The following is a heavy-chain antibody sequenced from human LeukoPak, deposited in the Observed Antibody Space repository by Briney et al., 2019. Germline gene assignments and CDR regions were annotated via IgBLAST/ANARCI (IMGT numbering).Heavy chain of an antibody. CDR3: ARDLGYSYGRGYYFDY. V-gene: IGHV3-21*01. CDR2: ISSSSSYI. J-gene: IGHJ4*02. Sequence: GGSLRLSCAASGFTFSSYSMNWVRQAPGKGLEWVSSISSSSSYIYYADSVKGRFTISRDNAKNSLYLQMNSLRAEDTAVYYCARDLGYSYGRGYYFDYWGQGTLVTVSS. D-gene: IGHD5-18*01. CDR1: GFTFSSYS.